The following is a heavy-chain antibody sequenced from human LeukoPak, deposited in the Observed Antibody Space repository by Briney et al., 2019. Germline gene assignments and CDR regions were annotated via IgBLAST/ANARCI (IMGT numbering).Heavy chain of an antibody. D-gene: IGHD2-2*01. Sequence: GASVKVSCTASGYTFTGYYMHWVRQAPGQGLEWMGWINPNSGGTNYAQKFQGRVTMTRDTSISTAYMALSRLKSDDTAVYYCARGGRYCSSSTCYYDYWGQGTLVTVSS. J-gene: IGHJ4*02. CDR3: ARGGRYCSSSTCYYDY. V-gene: IGHV1-2*02. CDR2: INPNSGGT. CDR1: GYTFTGYY.